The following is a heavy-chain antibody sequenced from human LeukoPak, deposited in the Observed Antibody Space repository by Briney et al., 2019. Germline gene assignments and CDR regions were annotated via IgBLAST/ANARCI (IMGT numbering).Heavy chain of an antibody. J-gene: IGHJ4*02. Sequence: PSETLSLTCAVYGGSFSGYYWSWIRQPPGKGLEWLGEINHSGSTNYNPSLKSRVTISVDTSKNQFSLKLSSVTAADTAVYYCARVPRIAVAGRPFDYWGQGTLVTVSS. V-gene: IGHV4-34*01. CDR2: INHSGST. CDR1: GGSFSGYY. CDR3: ARVPRIAVAGRPFDY. D-gene: IGHD6-19*01.